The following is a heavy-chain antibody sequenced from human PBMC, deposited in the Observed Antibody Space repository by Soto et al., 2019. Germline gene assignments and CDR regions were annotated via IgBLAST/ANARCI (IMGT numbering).Heavy chain of an antibody. D-gene: IGHD3-10*02. CDR2: IDYSGAT. J-gene: IGHJ4*02. CDR1: GESFSGHF. V-gene: IGHV4-34*01. CDR3: ARGGITPSMFFFDY. Sequence: QVQLHQWGTGLLKPSATLSLTCSVSGESFSGHFWPWIRQPPGKGLEWIGEIDYSGATHYNASVKSRVSMSVDTTKKQVSLKVTSVTAADTAVYYCARGGITPSMFFFDYWGQGTLVIVSS.